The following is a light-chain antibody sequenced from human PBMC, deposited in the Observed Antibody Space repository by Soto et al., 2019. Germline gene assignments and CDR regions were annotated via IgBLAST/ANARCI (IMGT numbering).Light chain of an antibody. Sequence: EIVMTQSPATLSASPGERVTLSCRASQSVTSNLAWYQQKPCQAPRLLIYGTSTRATGIPGRFSGSGSGTEFTLTISSLQSEDFAVSYCQQYNSRPPNTLGQGTKLEIK. CDR3: QQYNSRPPNT. CDR1: QSVTSN. J-gene: IGKJ2*01. V-gene: IGKV3-15*01. CDR2: GTS.